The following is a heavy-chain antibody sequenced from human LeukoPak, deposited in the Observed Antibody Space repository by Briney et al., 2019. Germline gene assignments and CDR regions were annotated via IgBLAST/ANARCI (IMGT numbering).Heavy chain of an antibody. CDR3: AKVIRYFDWFNYFDY. CDR1: GFTFSNYA. V-gene: IGHV3-23*01. D-gene: IGHD3-9*01. CDR2: ISGSGGST. J-gene: IGHJ4*02. Sequence: QPGGSLRLSCAASGFTFSNYAMSWVRQAPGKGLEWVSAISGSGGSTYYADSVKGRFTISRDNSKNTLYLQMNSLRAEDTAVYYCAKVIRYFDWFNYFDYWGQGTLVTVSS.